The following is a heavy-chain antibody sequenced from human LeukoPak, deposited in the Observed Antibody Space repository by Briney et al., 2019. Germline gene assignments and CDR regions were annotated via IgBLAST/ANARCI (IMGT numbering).Heavy chain of an antibody. CDR1: GFTFSSYS. CDR3: ARLNWGSGWYFDL. Sequence: KAGGSLRLSCAASGFTFSSYSMNWIRQPPGKGLEWIGEINHSGSTNYNPSLKSRVTISVDTSKNQFSLKLSSVTAADTAVYYCARLNWGSGWYFDLWGRGTLVTVSS. CDR2: INHSGST. J-gene: IGHJ2*01. V-gene: IGHV4-34*01. D-gene: IGHD7-27*01.